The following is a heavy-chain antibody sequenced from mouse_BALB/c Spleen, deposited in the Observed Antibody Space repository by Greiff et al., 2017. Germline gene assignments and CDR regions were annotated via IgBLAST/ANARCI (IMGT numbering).Heavy chain of an antibody. CDR1: GYTFTSYT. Sequence: VKLQESGAELARPEASVKMSCKASGYTFTSYTMHWVKQRPGQGLEWIGYINPSSGYTNYNQKFKDKATLTADKSSSTAYMQLSSLTSEDSAVYYCASGAYYRYDVMDYWGQGTSVTVSS. J-gene: IGHJ4*01. CDR3: ASGAYYRYDVMDY. V-gene: IGHV1-4*01. CDR2: INPSSGYT. D-gene: IGHD2-14*01.